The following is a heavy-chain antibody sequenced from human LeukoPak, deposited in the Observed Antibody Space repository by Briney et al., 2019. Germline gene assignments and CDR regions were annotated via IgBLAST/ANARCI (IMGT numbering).Heavy chain of an antibody. V-gene: IGHV3-NL1*01. CDR2: IYNSGAKI. Sequence: GGSLRLSCAASGFTFSSYGMHWVRQAPGKGLEWVSSIYNSGAKIFYADSVKGRFTISRDNSKNMLYLPMNSLRVEDTAVYYCAKDVAPDSGWDLDYWGQGTLVTVSS. D-gene: IGHD6-19*01. CDR1: GFTFSSYG. CDR3: AKDVAPDSGWDLDY. J-gene: IGHJ4*02.